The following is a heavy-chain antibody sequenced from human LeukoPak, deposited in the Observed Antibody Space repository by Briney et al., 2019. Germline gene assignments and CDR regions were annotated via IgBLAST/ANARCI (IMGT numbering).Heavy chain of an antibody. Sequence: GESLKISCKGSGYSFTSYWIGWVRQMPGKGLEWMGIIYPGDSDTRYSPSFQGQVTISADKSISTAYLQWSSLKASDTAMYYCGGSYCKGATIFGYWGQGTLVTVSS. CDR3: GGSYCKGATIFGY. CDR1: GYSFTSYW. V-gene: IGHV5-51*01. CDR2: IYPGDSDT. D-gene: IGHD3-10*01. J-gene: IGHJ4*02.